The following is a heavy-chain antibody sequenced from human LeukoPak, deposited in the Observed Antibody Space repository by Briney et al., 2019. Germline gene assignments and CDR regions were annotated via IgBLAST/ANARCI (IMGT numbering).Heavy chain of an antibody. CDR2: ISASGGAT. D-gene: IGHD2-21*02. J-gene: IGHJ3*02. V-gene: IGHV3-23*01. Sequence: GGSLRLSCAASVFTFSTYAMSWVRQAPGKGLEWVSAISASGGATYYADSVKGRFTISRDNSKNTLYLQVNSLRAEDTAVYYCASLVVTAAYGAFDIWGQGTMVTVSS. CDR3: ASLVVTAAYGAFDI. CDR1: VFTFSTYA.